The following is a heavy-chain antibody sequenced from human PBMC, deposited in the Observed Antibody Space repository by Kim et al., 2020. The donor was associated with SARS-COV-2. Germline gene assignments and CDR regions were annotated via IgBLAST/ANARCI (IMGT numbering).Heavy chain of an antibody. CDR2: INEYGSEK. D-gene: IGHD3-10*01. V-gene: IGHV3-7*04. Sequence: GGSLRLSCAASGFTFSSNWMTWVRQTPEKGLEWVACINEYGSEKYYVDSVKGRFTISRDNSKKTLLLQMDSLRAEDTALYYCARGRGGDTWGQGTLVTVS. CDR1: GFTFSSNW. J-gene: IGHJ5*02. CDR3: ARGRGGDT.